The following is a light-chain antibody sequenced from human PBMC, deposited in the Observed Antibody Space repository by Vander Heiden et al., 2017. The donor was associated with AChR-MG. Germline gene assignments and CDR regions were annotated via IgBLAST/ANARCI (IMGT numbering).Light chain of an antibody. J-gene: IGLJ2*01. CDR1: NIGSES. CDR2: DDS. CDR3: HIWDSSSDHVL. V-gene: IGLV3-21*02. Sequence: SAVLTQPPSVSVAPGQTARITCGGNNIGSESVHWYQQKPGQAPMLVIFDDSDRATGIPERISGSKTGNTATLTISRVEAGDEADYYCHIWDSSSDHVLFGGGTKLTAL.